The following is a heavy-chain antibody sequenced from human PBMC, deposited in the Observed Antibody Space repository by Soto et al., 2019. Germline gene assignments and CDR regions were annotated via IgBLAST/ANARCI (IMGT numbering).Heavy chain of an antibody. D-gene: IGHD6-19*01. CDR2: ITGSADST. CDR1: GFTFRSYA. V-gene: IGHV3-23*01. J-gene: IGHJ4*02. Sequence: VGSLRLSCAASGFTFRSYAMNWVRQAPGKGLQWVSTITGSADSTYYADSVKGRFTISRDNSKNTLYLQMNGLRAEDTAIYYCAKDPAVPGLFGYWGQGTLVTVSS. CDR3: AKDPAVPGLFGY.